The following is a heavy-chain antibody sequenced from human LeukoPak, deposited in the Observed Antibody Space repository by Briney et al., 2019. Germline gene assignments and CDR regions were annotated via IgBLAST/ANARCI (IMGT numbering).Heavy chain of an antibody. J-gene: IGHJ6*02. V-gene: IGHV1-2*02. Sequence: VASVKVSCKASGYTFTGYYMHWVRQAPGQGLEWMGWINPNSGGTNYAQKFQGRVTMTRDTSISTAYMELSRLRSDDTAVYYCARTARHYYYGMDVWGQGTTVTVSS. CDR3: ARTARHYYYGMDV. CDR2: INPNSGGT. CDR1: GYTFTGYY.